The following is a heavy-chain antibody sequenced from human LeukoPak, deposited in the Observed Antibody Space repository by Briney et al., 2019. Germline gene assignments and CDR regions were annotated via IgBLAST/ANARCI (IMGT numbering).Heavy chain of an antibody. V-gene: IGHV4-61*02. D-gene: IGHD3-10*01. J-gene: IGHJ6*03. CDR1: GGSISSGSYY. Sequence: SETLSLTCTVSGGSISSGSYYWSWIRQPAGKGLEWIGRIYTSGSTNYNPSLKSRVTISVDTSKNQFSLKLSSVTAADTAVYYCASPYGSGSPAFKYYYYMDVWGKGTTVTVSS. CDR2: IYTSGST. CDR3: ASPYGSGSPAFKYYYYMDV.